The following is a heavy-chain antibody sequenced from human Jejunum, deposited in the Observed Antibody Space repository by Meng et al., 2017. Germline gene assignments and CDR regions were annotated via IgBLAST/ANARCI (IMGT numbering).Heavy chain of an antibody. J-gene: IGHJ4*02. CDR1: AVTFSTYS. CDR3: TTPLDDYGDRRPK. Sequence: LKISCKDSAVTFSTYSMNWVRQAPGKGLEWVSSIGSTGSFIYYADSVKGRFTISRDNAKNSVYLQMNSLRAEDTAVYYCTTPLDDYGDRRPKWGQGTLVTVSS. D-gene: IGHD4-17*01. V-gene: IGHV3-21*01. CDR2: IGSTGSFI.